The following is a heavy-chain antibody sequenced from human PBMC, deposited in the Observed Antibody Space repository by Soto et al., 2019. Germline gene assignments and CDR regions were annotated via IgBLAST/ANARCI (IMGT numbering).Heavy chain of an antibody. CDR2: TYYRSKWYN. CDR1: GDSVSSNSAA. V-gene: IGHV6-1*01. CDR3: TRDLPYCSGTSCYPRWFDP. D-gene: IGHD2-15*01. Sequence: SQTLSLTFAISGDSVSSNSAAWNWIRQSPSRGLECLGKTYYRSKWYNDYAISVKSRITINPDTSKNQFSLQLNSVTPEDTAVYYCTRDLPYCSGTSCYPRWFDPWGQGTLVTVSS. J-gene: IGHJ5*02.